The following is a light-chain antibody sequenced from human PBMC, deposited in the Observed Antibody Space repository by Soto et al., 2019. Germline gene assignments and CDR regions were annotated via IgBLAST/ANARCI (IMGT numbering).Light chain of an antibody. V-gene: IGLV2-11*01. J-gene: IGLJ1*01. CDR2: DVN. CDR3: CSYAGSYTYV. CDR1: SSDVGAYNY. Sequence: QSALTQPRSVSGSPGQSVTISCTGTSSDVGAYNYVSWYQQHPGKAPKLMIFDVNERPSGVPDRFSASKSGNTASLTISGLQAEDEADYYCCSYAGSYTYVFGTGTKLTVL.